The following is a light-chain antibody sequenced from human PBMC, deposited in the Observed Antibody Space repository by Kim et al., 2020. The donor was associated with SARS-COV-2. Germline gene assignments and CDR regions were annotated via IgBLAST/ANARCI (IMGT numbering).Light chain of an antibody. J-gene: IGLJ2*01. Sequence: SVSPGQTASITCSGDRLGNKYVCWYQKKPGKSPVVVMYQDERRPSGIAERFSGSKSGNKDTLTISGTQAMDEADYYCQVWESTTTVFGGGTQLTDL. CDR2: QDE. V-gene: IGLV3-1*01. CDR3: QVWESTTTV. CDR1: RLGNKY.